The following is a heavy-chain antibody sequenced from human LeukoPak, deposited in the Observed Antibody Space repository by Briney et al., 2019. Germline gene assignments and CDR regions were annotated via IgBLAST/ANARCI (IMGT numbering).Heavy chain of an antibody. CDR3: ARDVGYCSSTSCYNWFDP. J-gene: IGHJ5*02. Sequence: SQTLSLTCTVSGGSISSGDYYWSWIRQPPGKGLEWIGYIYYSGSTYYNPSLKSRVTISVDTSKNQFSLKLSSVTAADTAAYYCARDVGYCSSTSCYNWFDPWGQGTLVTVSS. CDR1: GGSISSGDYY. CDR2: IYYSGST. D-gene: IGHD2-2*03. V-gene: IGHV4-30-4*08.